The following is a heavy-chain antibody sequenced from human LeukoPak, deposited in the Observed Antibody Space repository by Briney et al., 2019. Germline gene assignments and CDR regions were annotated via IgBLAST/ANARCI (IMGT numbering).Heavy chain of an antibody. D-gene: IGHD3-3*01. Sequence: PSETLSLTCTVSGGSISSSSYYWGWIRQPPGKGLEWIGSIYYSGSTYYNPSLKSRVTISVDTSKNQFSLKLSSVTAADTAVYYCASLRFLEWFFGTTSEHYFDYWGQGTLVTVSS. CDR1: GGSISSSSYY. V-gene: IGHV4-39*01. CDR2: IYYSGST. CDR3: ASLRFLEWFFGTTSEHYFDY. J-gene: IGHJ4*02.